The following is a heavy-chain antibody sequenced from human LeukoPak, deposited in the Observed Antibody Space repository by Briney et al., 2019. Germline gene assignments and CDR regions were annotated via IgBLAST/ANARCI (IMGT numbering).Heavy chain of an antibody. Sequence: SETLSLTCTVSGCSISIGGYHCSWIRQHPGKGLEWIAYIYYSGSTYYNPSLKSRVTMSVDTSQNQFSLKLSSVTAADTALYYCARDRDGYNHFDYWGQGTLVTVSS. CDR2: IYYSGST. CDR3: ARDRDGYNHFDY. CDR1: GCSISIGGYH. J-gene: IGHJ4*02. D-gene: IGHD5-24*01. V-gene: IGHV4-31*03.